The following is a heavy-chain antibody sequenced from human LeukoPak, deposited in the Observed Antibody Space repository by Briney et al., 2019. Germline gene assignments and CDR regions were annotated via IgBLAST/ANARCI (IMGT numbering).Heavy chain of an antibody. CDR3: ARDRRYGR. CDR1: GSYINNYY. J-gene: IGHJ4*02. D-gene: IGHD3-16*01. CDR2: INHSGST. V-gene: IGHV4-34*01. Sequence: SETLSLTCSVSGSYINNYYWGWIRQPPGKGLEWIGEINHSGSTNYNPSLKSRVTISVDTSKNQFSLKLSSVTAADTAVYYCARDRRYGRWGQGTLVTVSS.